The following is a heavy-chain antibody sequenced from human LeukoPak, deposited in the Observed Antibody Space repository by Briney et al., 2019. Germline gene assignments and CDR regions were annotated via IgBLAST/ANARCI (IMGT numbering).Heavy chain of an antibody. V-gene: IGHV4-59*01. D-gene: IGHD4-17*01. CDR1: GGSISSYY. J-gene: IGHJ6*02. CDR2: IYYSGST. Sequence: SSETLSLTCTVSGGSISSYYWSWIRQPPGKGLEWIGYIYYSGSTNYNPSLKSRVTISVDTSKNQFSLKLSSVTAADTAVYHCARDRGNNDDYGDYEEYYYYYGMDVWGQGTTVTVSS. CDR3: ARDRGNNDDYGDYEEYYYYYGMDV.